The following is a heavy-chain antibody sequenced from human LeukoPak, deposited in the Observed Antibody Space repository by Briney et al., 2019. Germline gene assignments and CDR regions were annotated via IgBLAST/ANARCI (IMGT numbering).Heavy chain of an antibody. J-gene: IGHJ4*02. V-gene: IGHV3-23*01. Sequence: GGSLRLSCEASGFTFSSYSVSWVSQAPGKGLEWVSAISGSGGSTYYADSVKGRFTISRDNSKNTLYLQMNSLSAEDTAVYYCAKGTTRGRYPGYFDYWGQGTLVTVSS. CDR2: ISGSGGST. CDR3: AKGTTRGRYPGYFDY. CDR1: GFTFSSYS. D-gene: IGHD4-11*01.